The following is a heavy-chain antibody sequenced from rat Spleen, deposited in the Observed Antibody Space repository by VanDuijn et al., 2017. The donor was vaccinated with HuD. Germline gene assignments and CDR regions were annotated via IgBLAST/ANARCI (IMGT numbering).Heavy chain of an antibody. CDR3: ARVVGNFDY. D-gene: IGHD1-1*01. CDR1: GFTFNNYW. J-gene: IGHJ2*01. Sequence: EVQLVESGGGLVQPGRSLKLSCVASGFTFNNYWMTWIRQAPGKGLEWVESITNTGRSTYYPASVKGRFTISRDNAKNTLYLQLNSLKSEDTAIYYCARVVGNFDYWGQGVMVTVSA. CDR2: ITNTGRST. V-gene: IGHV5-31*01.